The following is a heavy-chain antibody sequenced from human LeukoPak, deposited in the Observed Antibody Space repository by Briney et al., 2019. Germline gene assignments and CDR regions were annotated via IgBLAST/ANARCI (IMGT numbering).Heavy chain of an antibody. CDR1: GGTFSSYT. Sequence: SVKVSCKASGGTFSSYTISWVRQAPGQGLEWMGRIIPILGIANYAQKFQGRVTITADKSTSTAYMELSSLRSDDTAVCYCATSDYYDSSGYYYPILYFDYWGQGTLVTVSS. CDR3: ATSDYYDSSGYYYPILYFDY. D-gene: IGHD3-22*01. V-gene: IGHV1-69*02. J-gene: IGHJ4*02. CDR2: IIPILGIA.